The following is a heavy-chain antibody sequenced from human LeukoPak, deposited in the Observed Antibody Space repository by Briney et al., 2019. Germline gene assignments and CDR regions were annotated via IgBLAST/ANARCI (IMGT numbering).Heavy chain of an antibody. J-gene: IGHJ6*02. D-gene: IGHD6-13*01. CDR1: GFSFANDG. CDR3: VRDQPPYSSSWYGFDYYYYGMDV. V-gene: IGHV3-64D*06. CDR2: ISSNGGST. Sequence: GGSLRLSCKASGFSFANDGMHWVRQAPGKELECVSAISSNGGSTYYADSVKGRFTISRDNSKNTLYLQMSSLRAEDTAVYYCVRDQPPYSSSWYGFDYYYYGMDVWGQGTTVTVSS.